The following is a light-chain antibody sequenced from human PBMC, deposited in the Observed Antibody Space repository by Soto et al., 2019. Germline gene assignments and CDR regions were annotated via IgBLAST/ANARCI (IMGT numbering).Light chain of an antibody. CDR3: QQRSNWPIT. J-gene: IGKJ5*01. Sequence: EIVLTQSPATLSLSPGERATLSGRASQSVSSYLAWYQQKPGQAPRLLIYGASNRATGIPARFSGSGSGTDFTLTISSLEPEDFAVYYCQQRSNWPITFGQGTRLETK. CDR2: GAS. V-gene: IGKV3-11*01. CDR1: QSVSSY.